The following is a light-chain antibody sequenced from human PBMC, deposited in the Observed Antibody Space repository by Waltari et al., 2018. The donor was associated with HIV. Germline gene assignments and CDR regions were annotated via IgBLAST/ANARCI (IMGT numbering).Light chain of an antibody. CDR2: DNN. CDR3: QSNDGSLSGTV. J-gene: IGLJ2*01. CDR1: SPNLLSGYV. Sequence: QPVLTQPPSVSGAPGQRVTISCPGSSPNLLSGYVVHAYQQPPGTSPKLLIYDNNNRPSGIPGRFSGSKSGTSASLAIAGLQAEDEADYYCQSNDGSLSGTVFGGGTKLTVL. V-gene: IGLV1-40*01.